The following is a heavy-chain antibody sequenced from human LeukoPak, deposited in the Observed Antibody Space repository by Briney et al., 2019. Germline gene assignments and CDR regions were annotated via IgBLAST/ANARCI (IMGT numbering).Heavy chain of an antibody. CDR1: GFTFSSYW. D-gene: IGHD6-13*01. CDR3: ARDPLSSSSFDL. CDR2: MNSDGSST. J-gene: IGHJ4*02. Sequence: GGSLRLSCGASGFTFSSYWMNWVRQAPGEGLVWVSRMNSDGSSTSYADSVKGRFTISRDNAKKTLYLQMNSLRAEDTAVYYCARDPLSSSSFDLWGQGTLVTVSS. V-gene: IGHV3-74*01.